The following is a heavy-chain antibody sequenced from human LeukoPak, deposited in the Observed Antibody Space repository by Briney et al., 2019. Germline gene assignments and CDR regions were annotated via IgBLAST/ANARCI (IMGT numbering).Heavy chain of an antibody. V-gene: IGHV4-34*01. Sequence: PSETLSLTCAVYGGSFSGYYWSWIRQPPGKGLEWIGENNHSGSTNYNPSLKSRVTISVDTSKNQFSLKLSSVTAADTAVYYCARGGEYSYGYKAYLYMDVWGKGTTVTVSS. CDR1: GGSFSGYY. J-gene: IGHJ6*03. CDR2: NNHSGST. D-gene: IGHD5-18*01. CDR3: ARGGEYSYGYKAYLYMDV.